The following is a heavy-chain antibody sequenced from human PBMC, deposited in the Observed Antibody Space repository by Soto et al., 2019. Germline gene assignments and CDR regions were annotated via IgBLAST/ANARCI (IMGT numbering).Heavy chain of an antibody. CDR3: AKDIYDYYYGMDD. CDR1: GFTFDDYT. Sequence: GGSLRLSCAASGFTFDDYTMHWVRQAPGKGLEWVSLISWDGGSTYYADSVNGRLTISRDNSKNTLYLQMNSLRTEDTALYYCAKDIYDYYYGMDDWGQGTTVTVSS. J-gene: IGHJ6*02. V-gene: IGHV3-43*01. CDR2: ISWDGGST.